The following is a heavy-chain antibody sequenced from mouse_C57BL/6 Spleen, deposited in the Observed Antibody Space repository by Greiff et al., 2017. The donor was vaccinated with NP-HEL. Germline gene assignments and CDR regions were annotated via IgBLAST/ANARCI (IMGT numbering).Heavy chain of an antibody. J-gene: IGHJ2*01. CDR1: GYTFTSYW. CDR3: ARGYYSNYFDY. D-gene: IGHD2-5*01. V-gene: IGHV1-52*01. CDR2: IDPSDSET. Sequence: QVQLKQPGAELVRPGSSVKLSCKASGYTFTSYWMHWVKQRPIQGLEWIGNIDPSDSETHYNQKFKDKATLTVDKSSSTAYMQLSSLTSEDSAVYYCARGYYSNYFDYWGQGTTLTVSS.